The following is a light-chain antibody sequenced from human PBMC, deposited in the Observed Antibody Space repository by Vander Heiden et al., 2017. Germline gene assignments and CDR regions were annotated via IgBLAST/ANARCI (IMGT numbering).Light chain of an antibody. Sequence: SFELAQPPSVSLSPGQTASITCSGYELGDKYARWYQQKPGQSPVLVIYQDTKRPSGIPERISGSNSGNTATLTISGTEAMDEADYFCQAWDNNTVIFGGGTKLSVL. CDR2: QDT. CDR1: ELGDKY. CDR3: QAWDNNTVI. V-gene: IGLV3-1*01. J-gene: IGLJ2*01.